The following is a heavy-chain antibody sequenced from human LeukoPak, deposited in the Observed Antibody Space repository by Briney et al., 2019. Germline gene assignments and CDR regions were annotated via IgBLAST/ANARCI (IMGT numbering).Heavy chain of an antibody. V-gene: IGHV4-38-2*01. CDR2: IYSSGTT. CDR1: GYSISSGYY. CDR3: ARPNTIFGGLGSFDP. D-gene: IGHD3-3*01. J-gene: IGHJ5*02. Sequence: TSETLSLTCAVSGYSISSGYYWGWIRQSPGKGLEWIGSIYSSGTTYYNPSLKSRVTISVDTSKNQFSLKVSSVTAADTAVYYRARPNTIFGGLGSFDPWGQGTLVTVSS.